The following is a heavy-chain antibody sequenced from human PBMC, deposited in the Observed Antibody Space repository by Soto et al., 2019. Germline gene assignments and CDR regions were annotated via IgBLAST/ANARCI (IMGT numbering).Heavy chain of an antibody. D-gene: IGHD3-10*01. CDR2: MNPNSGNT. CDR1: GYTFTSYD. CDR3: ARESYYGSGSFYYYYYGMDV. Sequence: ASVKGSCKASGYTFTSYDINWVRQATGQGLEWMGWMNPNSGNTGYAQKFQGRVTMTRNTSISTAYMELSSLRSEDTAVYYCARESYYGSGSFYYYYYGMDVWGQGTTVTVSS. V-gene: IGHV1-8*01. J-gene: IGHJ6*02.